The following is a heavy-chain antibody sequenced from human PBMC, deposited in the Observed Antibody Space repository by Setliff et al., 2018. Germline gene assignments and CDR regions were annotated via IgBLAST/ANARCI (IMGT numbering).Heavy chain of an antibody. CDR1: GGSISSSNW. J-gene: IGHJ5*02. CDR3: ARGPYNIYDRSGYGFTNWFDP. Sequence: NPSETLSLTCAVSGGSISSSNWWSWVRQPPGKGLEWIGSIYYSGSTYYNPSLKSRVTISVDTSKKQFSLKLSSVTAADTAVYYCARGPYNIYDRSGYGFTNWFDPWGQGILVTVSS. V-gene: IGHV4-4*02. D-gene: IGHD3-22*01. CDR2: IYYSGST.